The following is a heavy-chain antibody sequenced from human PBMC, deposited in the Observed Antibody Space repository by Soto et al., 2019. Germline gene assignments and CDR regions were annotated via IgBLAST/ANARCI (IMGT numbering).Heavy chain of an antibody. Sequence: EVQLVESGGRLVKPGESLRLSCVASGFDFSYYTMNWVRQAPGKGLEWVSAISASSSHKYSADSVRGRFTFSRDNANNSLYLQMNNLRVEDKAVYYCASLRSDAFDIWGQGTLVTVSS. D-gene: IGHD4-17*01. V-gene: IGHV3-21*02. CDR3: ASLRSDAFDI. J-gene: IGHJ3*02. CDR1: GFDFSYYT. CDR2: ISASSSHK.